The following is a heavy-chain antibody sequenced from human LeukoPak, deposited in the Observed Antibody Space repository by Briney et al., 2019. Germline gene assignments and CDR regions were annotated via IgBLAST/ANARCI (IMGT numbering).Heavy chain of an antibody. D-gene: IGHD6-6*01. V-gene: IGHV1-8*01. CDR1: GYTFTNYD. CDR2: MNPKSGNT. J-gene: IGHJ4*02. Sequence: ASVKVSCTASGYTFTNYDINWVRQATGQGLEWMGWMNPKSGNTGCAQKFQGRVTITRNTSISTAYMELSSLRSEDTAVYYCARGRRYSSSGQTVYYFDYWGQGTLVTVSS. CDR3: ARGRRYSSSGQTVYYFDY.